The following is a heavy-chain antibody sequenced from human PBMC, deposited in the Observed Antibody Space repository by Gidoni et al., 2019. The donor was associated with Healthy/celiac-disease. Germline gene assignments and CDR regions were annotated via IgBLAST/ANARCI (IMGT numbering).Heavy chain of an antibody. Sequence: QVQLQESGPGLVKPSQTLSLTCTVSGCSIRSGGYYWSWIRQHPGKGLEWIGYIYYSGSTYYNPSLKSRVTISVDTSKNQFSLKLSSVTAADTAVYYCARQIIAVAGSEAFDIWGQGTMVTVSS. CDR3: ARQIIAVAGSEAFDI. CDR2: IYYSGST. V-gene: IGHV4-31*03. D-gene: IGHD6-19*01. J-gene: IGHJ3*02. CDR1: GCSIRSGGYY.